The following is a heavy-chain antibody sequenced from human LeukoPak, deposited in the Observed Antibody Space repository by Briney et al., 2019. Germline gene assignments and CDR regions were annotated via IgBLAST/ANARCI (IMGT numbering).Heavy chain of an antibody. J-gene: IGHJ2*01. D-gene: IGHD6-25*01. CDR2: VRWNSETK. Sequence: GGSLRLSCAASGFTFDDYAMHWVRQAPGKGLEWVSGVRWNSETKAYADSVRGRFTISRDNAKNSMYLQMDSLSPEDTALYFCAKSRLATLSYWYFDLWGRGTLVIVSS. CDR1: GFTFDDYA. V-gene: IGHV3-9*01. CDR3: AKSRLATLSYWYFDL.